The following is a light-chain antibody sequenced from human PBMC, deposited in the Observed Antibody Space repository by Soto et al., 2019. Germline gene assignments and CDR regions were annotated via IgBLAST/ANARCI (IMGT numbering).Light chain of an antibody. Sequence: QSALTQPASVSGSPGQSITISCTGTSSDVGGYDYVSWYQQHPGKAPKLLIYGNRHRPSGVPDRFSGSKSGTSASLVITGLQAEDEADYYCQSYHSSLSGSEVFGGGTKLTVL. CDR3: QSYHSSLSGSEV. CDR1: SSDVGGYDY. CDR2: GNR. V-gene: IGLV2-14*01. J-gene: IGLJ2*01.